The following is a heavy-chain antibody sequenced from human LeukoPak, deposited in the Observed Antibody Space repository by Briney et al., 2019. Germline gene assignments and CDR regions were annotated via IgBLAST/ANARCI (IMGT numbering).Heavy chain of an antibody. J-gene: IGHJ6*03. Sequence: GGSLRLSCAASGFTFSNYWMSWVRQAPGKGLEWVANIKQDGSEKYYVDSVKGRFTISRDNAKNSLYLQMNSLRAEDTAVYYCARADSYYYYYYMDVWGKGTTVTVSS. CDR3: ARADSYYYYYYMDV. D-gene: IGHD2-21*01. V-gene: IGHV3-7*01. CDR2: IKQDGSEK. CDR1: GFTFSNYW.